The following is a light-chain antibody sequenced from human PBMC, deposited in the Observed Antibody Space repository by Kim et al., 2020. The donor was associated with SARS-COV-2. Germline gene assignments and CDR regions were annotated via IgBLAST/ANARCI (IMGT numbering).Light chain of an antibody. CDR3: QQSYSWPLT. V-gene: IGKV3-15*01. CDR1: QYVNTN. CDR2: GAS. Sequence: EIVMTQSPATLSVSPGERVTISCRASQYVNTNLAWYQQKRGQAPRRLIFGASTRATDIPARFSGSGSGTDFTLTISSLQPEDVGVYYCQQSYSWPLTFGGGTKVDIK. J-gene: IGKJ4*01.